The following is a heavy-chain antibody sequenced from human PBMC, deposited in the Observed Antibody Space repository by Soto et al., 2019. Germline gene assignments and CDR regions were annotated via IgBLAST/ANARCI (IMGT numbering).Heavy chain of an antibody. D-gene: IGHD2-2*02. CDR1: GYTFTSYG. J-gene: IGHJ6*02. CDR3: ARGYCSSTSCYSVAPYYYYGMDV. V-gene: IGHV1-18*01. CDR2: ISAYNGNT. Sequence: ASVKVSCKASGYTFTSYGISWVRQAPGQGLEWMGWISAYNGNTNYAQKLQGRVTMTTDTSISTAYMELSRLRSDDTAVYYCARGYCSSTSCYSVAPYYYYGMDVWGQGTTVTVSS.